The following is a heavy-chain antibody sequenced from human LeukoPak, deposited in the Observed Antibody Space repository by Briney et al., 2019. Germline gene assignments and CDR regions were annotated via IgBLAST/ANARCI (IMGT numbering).Heavy chain of an antibody. CDR2: IYSGGST. CDR3: ARVSCSSTSCYFSPLNY. CDR1: GFTVSSNY. J-gene: IGHJ4*02. V-gene: IGHV3-66*02. Sequence: EVSLRLSCAASGFTVSSNYMSWVRQAPGKGLEWVSVIYSGGSTYYADSVKGRFTISRDNSKNTLYLQMNSLRAEDTAVYYCARVSCSSTSCYFSPLNYWGQGTLVTVSS. D-gene: IGHD2-2*01.